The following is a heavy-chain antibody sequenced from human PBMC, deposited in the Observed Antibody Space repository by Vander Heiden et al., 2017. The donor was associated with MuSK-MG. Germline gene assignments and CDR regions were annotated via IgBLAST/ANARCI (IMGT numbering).Heavy chain of an antibody. CDR1: GGSFSGYY. D-gene: IGHD2-2*01. CDR3: ARVVSFTSWFDP. J-gene: IGHJ5*02. V-gene: IGHV4-34*01. Sequence: QVQLQPWGAGRLKPSETLSLTCAVYGGSFSGYYWSWLRQPPGKGLEWIGEINHSGSTNYNPSLKSRVTISVDTFKNQFSLQLSSVTAADTAVYYCARVVSFTSWFDPWGQGTLVTVSS. CDR2: INHSGST.